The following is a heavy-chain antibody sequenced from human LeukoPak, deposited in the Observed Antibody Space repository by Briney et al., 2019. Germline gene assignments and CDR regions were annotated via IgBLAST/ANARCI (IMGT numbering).Heavy chain of an antibody. D-gene: IGHD6-13*01. CDR2: MNPNSGNT. V-gene: IGHV1-8*01. Sequence: ASVKVSCKASGYTFISFDIMWVRQATGQGLEWMAWMNPNSGNTGYAQRFQGRVTVTRNTSISTAYMELSSLRSEDTAVYYCASSSSWSLFDYWGRGTLVTVSS. CDR3: ASSSSWSLFDY. CDR1: GYTFISFD. J-gene: IGHJ4*02.